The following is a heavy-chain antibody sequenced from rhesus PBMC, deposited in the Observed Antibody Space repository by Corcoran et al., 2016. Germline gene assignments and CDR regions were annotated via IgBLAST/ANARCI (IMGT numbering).Heavy chain of an antibody. V-gene: IGHV4-76*01. CDR2: IHGNSGST. Sequence: QVQLQESGPGVVKPSETLSLTCAVSGDSISSGYDWSWIRQSPGKWLEWIGYIHGNSGSTNHNPSLKNRVTISEDASKNQFSLKLISVTAADTAVYYCARDGYYYSGTYPLDYWGQGVLVTVSS. CDR1: GDSISSGYD. J-gene: IGHJ4*01. D-gene: IGHD3-16*01. CDR3: ARDGYYYSGTYPLDY.